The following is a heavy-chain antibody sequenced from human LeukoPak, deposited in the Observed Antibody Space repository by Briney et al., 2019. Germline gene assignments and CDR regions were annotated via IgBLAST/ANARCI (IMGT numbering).Heavy chain of an antibody. V-gene: IGHV3-23*01. CDR2: ISGSGGST. CDR3: AKSPRGSYSACFDY. Sequence: GGSLRLSCAASGSTFSSYAMSWVRQAPGKGLEWVSAISGSGGSTYYADSVKGRFTISRDNSKNTLYLQMNSLRAEDTAVYYCAKSPRGSYSACFDYWGQGTLVTVSS. CDR1: GSTFSSYA. D-gene: IGHD1-26*01. J-gene: IGHJ4*02.